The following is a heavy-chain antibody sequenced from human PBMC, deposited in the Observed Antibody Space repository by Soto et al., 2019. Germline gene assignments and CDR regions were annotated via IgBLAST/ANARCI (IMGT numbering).Heavy chain of an antibody. CDR3: ARGEAPYYDFWSGYSGGMDV. D-gene: IGHD3-3*01. Sequence: SETLSLTCTVSGGSISSGDYYWSWIRQPPGKGLEWIGYISYSGSTYYNPSLKSRVTISVYTSKYQFSLKLSSVTAADMAVYYCARGEAPYYDFWSGYSGGMDVWGQGTTVT. CDR2: ISYSGST. J-gene: IGHJ6*02. CDR1: GGSISSGDYY. V-gene: IGHV4-30-4*01.